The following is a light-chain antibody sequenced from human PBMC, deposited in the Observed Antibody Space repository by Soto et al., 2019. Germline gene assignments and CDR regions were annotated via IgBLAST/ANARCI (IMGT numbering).Light chain of an antibody. CDR3: ASYAGGDIVL. V-gene: IGLV2-8*01. CDR2: EVS. CDR1: SSDVGGHNL. Sequence: QSALTQPPSASGSPGQSVTISCTGTSSDVGGHNLVSWYQQHPGKAPRLLIYEVSKRPSGVPDRFSGSKSGNAASLTVSGLQAEDEAVYHCASYAGGDIVLLAGGTQLTVL. J-gene: IGLJ2*01.